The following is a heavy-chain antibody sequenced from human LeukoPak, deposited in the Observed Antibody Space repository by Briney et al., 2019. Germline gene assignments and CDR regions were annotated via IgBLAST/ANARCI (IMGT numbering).Heavy chain of an antibody. Sequence: GGSLRLSCAASGFTFSSYAMSWVRQAPGKGLEWVSAISGSGGSTYYADSVKGRFTISRDNSKNTLYLQMNRLRAEDTAVYYCARDPDCSGGTCYFDYWGQGTLVTVSS. V-gene: IGHV3-23*01. CDR2: ISGSGGST. D-gene: IGHD2-15*01. CDR1: GFTFSSYA. CDR3: ARDPDCSGGTCYFDY. J-gene: IGHJ4*02.